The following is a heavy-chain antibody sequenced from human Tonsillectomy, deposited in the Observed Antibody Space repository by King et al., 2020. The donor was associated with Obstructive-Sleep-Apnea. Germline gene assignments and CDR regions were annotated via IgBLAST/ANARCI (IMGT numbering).Heavy chain of an antibody. V-gene: IGHV3-21*01. CDR1: GFTFSSYS. Sequence: VQLVESGGGLVKPGGSLRLSCAASGFTFSSYSMNWVRQAPGKGLEWVSSISSSSSYIYYADSVKGRFNLSRDNAKNSLYLQMNSLRAEDTAVYYFSRDSSYTATFDYWGQGTLVTVSS. J-gene: IGHJ4*02. CDR3: SRDSSYTATFDY. CDR2: ISSSSSYI. D-gene: IGHD5-18*01.